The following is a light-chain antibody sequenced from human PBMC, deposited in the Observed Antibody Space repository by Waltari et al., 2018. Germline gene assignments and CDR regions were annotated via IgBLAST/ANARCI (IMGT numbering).Light chain of an antibody. CDR3: QQDYSTPYS. V-gene: IGKV1-27*01. J-gene: IGKJ2*03. CDR2: AAS. Sequence: DIQMTQSPSSLSASVGDRVTVPCRASHAINKELSWYQQKPGKAPTLLIFAASSLQTGVSSRFSGSGSGTDFTLTISSLQAEDVGTYYCQQDYSTPYSFGQGTKVEI. CDR1: HAINKE.